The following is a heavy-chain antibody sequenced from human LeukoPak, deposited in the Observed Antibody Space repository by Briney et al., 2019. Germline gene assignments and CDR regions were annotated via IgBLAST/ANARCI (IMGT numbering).Heavy chain of an antibody. CDR1: GFTFTSYT. J-gene: IGHJ4*02. V-gene: IGHV3-21*01. CDR2: ISSSSNYM. D-gene: IGHD6-13*01. CDR3: AKDYSASSSWYADY. Sequence: GGSLRLSCAASGFTFTSYTINWVRQAPGKGLECVASISSSSNYMYYADSVRGRFTISRDNANNSLYLQMNSLRADDTALYYCAKDYSASSSWYADYWGQGTLVIVSS.